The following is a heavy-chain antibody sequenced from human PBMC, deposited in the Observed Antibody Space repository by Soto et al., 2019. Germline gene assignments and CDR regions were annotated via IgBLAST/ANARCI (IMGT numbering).Heavy chain of an antibody. D-gene: IGHD1-26*01. CDR2: ISGSAART. V-gene: IGHV3-23*01. CDR3: TRGGVGTTGSCDF. CDR1: GFAFGGFT. Sequence: VQVLESGGGLVQPGGSLRLSCSVSGFAFGGFTMTWVRQAPGKGLEWVSSISGSAARTYYADSVQGRFTISRDNSKSTLYLQMNSLRVEDTAEYYCTRGGVGTTGSCDFWGQGTLVAASS. J-gene: IGHJ4*02.